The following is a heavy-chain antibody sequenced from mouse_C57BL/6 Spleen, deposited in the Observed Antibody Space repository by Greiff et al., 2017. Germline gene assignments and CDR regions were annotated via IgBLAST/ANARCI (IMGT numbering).Heavy chain of an antibody. CDR3: AREGGSSYSAWFAY. J-gene: IGHJ3*01. CDR2: ISDGGSYT. D-gene: IGHD1-1*01. Sequence: EVKLQESGGGLVKPGGSLKLSCAASGFTFSSYAMSWVRQTPEKRLEWVATISDGGSYTYYPDNVKGRFTISRDNAKNNLYLQMSHLKSEDTAMYYCAREGGSSYSAWFAYWGQVTLVTVSA. CDR1: GFTFSSYA. V-gene: IGHV5-4*01.